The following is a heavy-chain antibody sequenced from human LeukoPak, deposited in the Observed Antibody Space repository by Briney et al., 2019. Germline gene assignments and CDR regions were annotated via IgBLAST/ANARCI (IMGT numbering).Heavy chain of an antibody. D-gene: IGHD6-19*01. CDR2: INHSGST. V-gene: IGHV4-34*01. CDR3: ARQWLGNGDWYFDL. CDR1: GGSFSGYY. Sequence: PSETLSLTCAVYGGSFSGYYWSWIRQPPGKGLEWIGEINHSGSTNYNPSLKSRVTISVDTSKNQFSLKLGSVTAADTAVYYCARQWLGNGDWYFDLWGRGTLVTVSS. J-gene: IGHJ2*01.